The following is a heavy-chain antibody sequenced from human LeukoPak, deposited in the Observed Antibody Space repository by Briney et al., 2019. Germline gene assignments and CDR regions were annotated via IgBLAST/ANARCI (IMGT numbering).Heavy chain of an antibody. CDR1: GGSISSGGYS. Sequence: SQTLSLACAVSGGSISSGGYSWSWIRQPPGKGLEWIGYIYHSGSTYYNPSLKSRVTISVDRSKNQFSLKLSSVTAADTAVYYCARALAAANNWFDPWGQGTLVTVSS. CDR2: IYHSGST. V-gene: IGHV4-30-2*01. J-gene: IGHJ5*02. D-gene: IGHD6-13*01. CDR3: ARALAAANNWFDP.